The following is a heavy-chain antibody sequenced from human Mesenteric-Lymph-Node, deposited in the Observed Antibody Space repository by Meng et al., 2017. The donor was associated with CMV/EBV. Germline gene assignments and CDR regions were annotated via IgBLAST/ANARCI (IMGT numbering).Heavy chain of an antibody. Sequence: GESLKISCAASGFTFSCYALHWVRQTPGKGLEWVAVISYDGSNKYYADSVKGRFTIYRDKSKNSLYLQMNSLRAEDTAVYYCARFLAVVPAAIADWFDPWGQGTLVTVSS. CDR2: ISYDGSNK. J-gene: IGHJ5*02. D-gene: IGHD2-2*01. V-gene: IGHV3-30-3*01. CDR3: ARFLAVVPAAIADWFDP. CDR1: GFTFSCYA.